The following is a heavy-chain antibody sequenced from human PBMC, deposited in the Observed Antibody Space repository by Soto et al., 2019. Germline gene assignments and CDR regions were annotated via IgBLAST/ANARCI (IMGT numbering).Heavy chain of an antibody. J-gene: IGHJ3*02. D-gene: IGHD2-15*01. CDR3: EGHVEDAFDI. Sequence: GESLKISCEGSGYSFTKYWISWVRQMPGEGLEWMARIDPSDSYTNYSPSFQGHVTISADKSISTAYLQWSSLKASDTAMYYCEGHVEDAFDIWGQGTMVTVSS. V-gene: IGHV5-10-1*01. CDR2: IDPSDSYT. CDR1: GYSFTKYW.